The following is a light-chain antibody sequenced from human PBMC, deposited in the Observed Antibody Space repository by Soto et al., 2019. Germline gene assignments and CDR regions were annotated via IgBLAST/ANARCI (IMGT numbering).Light chain of an antibody. CDR1: SSDVGSYNL. CDR2: EGS. Sequence: QSALTQPASVSGSPGQSITISCTGTSSDVGSYNLVSWYQQHPGKAPKLMIYEGSKRPSGVSNRFSGSKSGNTASLTISGLQAEDEADYYYCSYAGRHVVFGGGTKLTVL. J-gene: IGLJ2*01. V-gene: IGLV2-23*01. CDR3: CSYAGRHVV.